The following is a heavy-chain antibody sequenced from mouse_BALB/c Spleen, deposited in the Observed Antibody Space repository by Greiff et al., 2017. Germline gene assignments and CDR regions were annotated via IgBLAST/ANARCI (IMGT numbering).Heavy chain of an antibody. Sequence: DVMLVESGGGLVKPGGSLKLSCAASGFTFSDYYMYWVRQTPEKRLEWVATISDGGSYTYYPDSVKGRFTISRDNAKNNLYLQMSSLKSEDTAMYYCARENYEAYWGQGTLVTVSA. CDR3: ARENYEAY. V-gene: IGHV5-4*02. CDR2: ISDGGSYT. CDR1: GFTFSDYY. D-gene: IGHD2-4*01. J-gene: IGHJ3*01.